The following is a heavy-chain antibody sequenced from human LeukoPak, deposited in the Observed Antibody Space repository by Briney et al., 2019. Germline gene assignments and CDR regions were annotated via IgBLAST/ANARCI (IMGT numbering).Heavy chain of an antibody. J-gene: IGHJ4*02. CDR1: GGTFSSYA. CDR2: IIPILGIA. V-gene: IGHV1-69*04. D-gene: IGHD3-10*01. CDR3: ARELLTTGYHFDY. Sequence: ASVKVSCKASGGTFSSYAISWVRQAPGQGLEWMGRIIPILGIANYAQKFQGRVTITADKSTSTAYMELSSLRSEDTAVYYCARELLTTGYHFDYWGQGTLVTVSS.